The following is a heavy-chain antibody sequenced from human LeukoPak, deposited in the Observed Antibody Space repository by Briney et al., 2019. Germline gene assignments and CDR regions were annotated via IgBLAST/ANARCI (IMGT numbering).Heavy chain of an antibody. Sequence: SETLSLTCAVYGGSFSGYYWSWIRQPPGKGLGWIGEINHSGSTNYNPSLKSRVTISVDTSKNQFSLKLSSVTAADTAVYYCARGQYYYDSSGYFITKTNYYFDYWGQGTLVTVSS. D-gene: IGHD3-22*01. CDR2: INHSGST. J-gene: IGHJ4*02. CDR3: ARGQYYYDSSGYFITKTNYYFDY. CDR1: GGSFSGYY. V-gene: IGHV4-34*01.